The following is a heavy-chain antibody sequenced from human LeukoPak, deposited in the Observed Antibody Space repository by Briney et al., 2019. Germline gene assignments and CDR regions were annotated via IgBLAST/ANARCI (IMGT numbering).Heavy chain of an antibody. D-gene: IGHD3-22*01. J-gene: IGHJ4*02. CDR2: IKQDGSEK. CDR1: GFTFSSYW. V-gene: IGHV3-7*01. Sequence: GGSLRLSCAASGFTFSSYWMSWVRQAPGKGLEWVANIKQDGSEKYYVDSVKGRFTISRDNAKNSLYLQMNSLRAEDTAVYYCARLYDGSAYHADHFDYWGQGTLVIDSS. CDR3: ARLYDGSAYHADHFDY.